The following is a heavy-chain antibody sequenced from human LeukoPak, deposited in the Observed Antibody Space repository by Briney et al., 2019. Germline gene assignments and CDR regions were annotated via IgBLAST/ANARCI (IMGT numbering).Heavy chain of an antibody. CDR3: ARDPLMTPTRYYCDSSGYYSTHTDY. J-gene: IGHJ4*02. D-gene: IGHD3-22*01. CDR2: ISAYNGNT. Sequence: ASVKVSCKASGYTFTSYGISWVRQAPGQGLEWMGWISAYNGNTNYAQKLQGRVTMTTDTSTSTAYMELRSLRSDDTAVYYCARDPLMTPTRYYCDSSGYYSTHTDYWGQGTLVTVSS. CDR1: GYTFTSYG. V-gene: IGHV1-18*01.